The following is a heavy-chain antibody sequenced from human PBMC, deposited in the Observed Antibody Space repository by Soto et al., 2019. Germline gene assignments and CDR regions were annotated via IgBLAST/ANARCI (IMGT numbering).Heavy chain of an antibody. J-gene: IGHJ5*02. CDR2: IYYSGST. CDR1: GGSISSGGYY. V-gene: IGHV4-31*03. CDR3: ARVEEGYRYGWVNWFDP. Sequence: QVQLQESGPGLVKPSQTLSLTCTVSGGSISSGGYYWSWIRQHPGKGLEWIGYIYYSGSTYYNPSLKSRVTISVDTSKNQFSLKLSSVTAADTAVYYCARVEEGYRYGWVNWFDPWGQGTLVTVSS. D-gene: IGHD5-18*01.